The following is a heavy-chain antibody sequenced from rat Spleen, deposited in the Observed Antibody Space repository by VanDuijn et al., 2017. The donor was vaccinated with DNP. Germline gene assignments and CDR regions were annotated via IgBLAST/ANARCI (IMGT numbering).Heavy chain of an antibody. CDR3: ASHNSGYFDY. CDR2: ISYGGSGT. J-gene: IGHJ2*01. D-gene: IGHD4-3*01. Sequence: EVQLVGSDGGLVQPGKSLKLSCAASGFTFSDYYMAWVRQAPKKGLEWVATISYGGSGTYYGDSVKGRFTISRDNAKSTLYLQMDSLRSEDTATYYCASHNSGYFDYWGQGVMVTVSS. CDR1: GFTFSDYY. V-gene: IGHV5-22*01.